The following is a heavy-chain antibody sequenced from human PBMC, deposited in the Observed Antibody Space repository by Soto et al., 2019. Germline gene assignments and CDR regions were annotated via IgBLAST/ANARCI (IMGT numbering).Heavy chain of an antibody. CDR1: GLTFDSYA. CDR3: AKDTVGGYSFWSGYYSDGLDV. D-gene: IGHD3-3*01. J-gene: IGHJ3*01. Sequence: EVKLLESGGALEQPGGSLRLSWVGSGLTFDSYAISWVRQAQGERRQWIEAISGSADGTDYAHSVRGRFTISRDNAKKTVHLQMDSLRVEDTAVYFCAKDTVGGYSFWSGYYSDGLDVWGQGTLVSVS. CDR2: ISGSADGT. V-gene: IGHV3-23*01.